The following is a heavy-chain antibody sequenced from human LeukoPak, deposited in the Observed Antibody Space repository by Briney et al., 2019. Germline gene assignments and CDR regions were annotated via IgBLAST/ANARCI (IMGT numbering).Heavy chain of an antibody. J-gene: IGHJ3*01. V-gene: IGHV3-21*01. Sequence: PGGSLRLSCAASGFSFRTYTVNWGRQAPGKGPEWVSSISYNGIYTYYADSVKGRFTISRDNAKNSLYLQMHSLTVEDTAMYYCAKDLGDPGDAWGQGTMVTVSS. CDR2: ISYNGIYT. CDR3: AKDLGDPGDA. CDR1: GFSFRTYT. D-gene: IGHD2-21*02.